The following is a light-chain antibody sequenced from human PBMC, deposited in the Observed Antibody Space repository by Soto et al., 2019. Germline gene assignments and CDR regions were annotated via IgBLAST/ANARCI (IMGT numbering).Light chain of an antibody. V-gene: IGKV3-20*01. J-gene: IGKJ1*01. CDR2: GAS. Sequence: EIVLTQSPGTLSLSPGEGATLSCRASQSISSNFLAWYQQKRGQAPRLLIYGASSRATGIPDRFSGSGSGTEFTLTISSLQPDDFATYYCQHYNSYSEAFGQGTKVDIK. CDR1: QSISSNF. CDR3: QHYNSYSEA.